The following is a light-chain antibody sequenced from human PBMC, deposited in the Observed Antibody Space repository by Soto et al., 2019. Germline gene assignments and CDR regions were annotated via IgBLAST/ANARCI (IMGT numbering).Light chain of an antibody. CDR3: QQYNNWPPSWT. V-gene: IGKV3-15*01. J-gene: IGKJ1*01. CDR2: GAS. Sequence: EIVMTQSPATLSVSPGERATLSCRASQSVSSNFAWYQQKPGQAPRLLIYGASTRATGIPARFSGSGSGTEFTLTISSLQSEDFAVYYCQQYNNWPPSWTFGQGTKVEIK. CDR1: QSVSSN.